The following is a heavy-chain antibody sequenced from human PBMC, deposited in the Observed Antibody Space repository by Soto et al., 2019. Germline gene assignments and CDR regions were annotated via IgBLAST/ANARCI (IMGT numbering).Heavy chain of an antibody. CDR3: ARDIVVVPAANYYYYGMDV. Sequence: SETLSLTCTVSGGSISSYYWSWIRQPAGKGLEWIGRIYTSGSTNYNPSLRSRVTMSVDTSKNQFSLKLSSVTAADTAVYYCARDIVVVPAANYYYYGMDVWGQGTTVTVSS. J-gene: IGHJ6*02. CDR2: IYTSGST. D-gene: IGHD2-2*01. CDR1: GGSISSYY. V-gene: IGHV4-4*07.